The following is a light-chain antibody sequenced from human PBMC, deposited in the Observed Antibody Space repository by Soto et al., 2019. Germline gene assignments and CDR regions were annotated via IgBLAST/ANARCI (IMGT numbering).Light chain of an antibody. CDR3: QQYVSSPFT. J-gene: IGKJ3*01. CDR1: QSVSSSY. V-gene: IGKV3-20*01. CDR2: DAS. Sequence: IGLTQSPGTLSLSPGERATLSCRASQSVSSSYLAWYQQKPGQAPRLLIYDASNRATGIPARFSGSGSGTDFTLTISRLEPEDCAVYYCQQYVSSPFTFGPGTKVDIK.